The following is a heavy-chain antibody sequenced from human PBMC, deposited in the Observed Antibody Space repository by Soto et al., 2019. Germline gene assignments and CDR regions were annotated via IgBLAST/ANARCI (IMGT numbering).Heavy chain of an antibody. CDR2: IYNSGSA. J-gene: IGHJ3*01. CDR1: GGTISSYY. CDR3: ARPAVTGFLNAFDV. D-gene: IGHD6-19*01. Sequence: SETLSLTCTVSGGTISSYYRSLIRQPPGKGLEWIGYIYNSGSANYNPSLTSRITLSVDTSKNQLSLKLSSVTAADTAVYYCARPAVTGFLNAFDVWGQGTMVTVSS. V-gene: IGHV4-59*08.